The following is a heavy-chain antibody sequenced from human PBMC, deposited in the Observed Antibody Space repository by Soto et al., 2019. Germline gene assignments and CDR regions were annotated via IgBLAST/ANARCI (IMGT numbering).Heavy chain of an antibody. CDR2: IIPIFGTA. CDR3: ARDYYDSSGFDEVPSRGMDV. V-gene: IGHV1-69*12. CDR1: GGTFSSYA. Sequence: QVQLVQSGAEVKKPGSSVKVSCKASGGTFSSYAISWVRQAPGQGLEWMGGIIPIFGTANYAQKFQGRVTITADESTSTAYMELSSLRSEDTAVYYCARDYYDSSGFDEVPSRGMDVWGQGTTVTVSS. D-gene: IGHD3-22*01. J-gene: IGHJ6*02.